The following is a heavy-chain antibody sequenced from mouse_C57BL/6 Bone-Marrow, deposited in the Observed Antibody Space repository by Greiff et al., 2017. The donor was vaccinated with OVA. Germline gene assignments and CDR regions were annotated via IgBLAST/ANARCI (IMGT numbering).Heavy chain of an antibody. V-gene: IGHV1-81*01. Sequence: VQLQQSGAELARPGASVKLSCKASGYTFTSYGISWVKQRPGQGLEWIGEIYPRSGNTYYNEKFKGKATLTADKSSSTAYMELRSLTSEDSAVYFCARSGANWAWFAYWGQGTLVTVSA. CDR3: ARSGANWAWFAY. CDR1: GYTFTSYG. J-gene: IGHJ3*01. CDR2: IYPRSGNT. D-gene: IGHD4-1*01.